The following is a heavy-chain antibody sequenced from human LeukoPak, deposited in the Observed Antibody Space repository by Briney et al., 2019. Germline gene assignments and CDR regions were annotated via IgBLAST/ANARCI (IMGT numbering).Heavy chain of an antibody. D-gene: IGHD2-2*01. V-gene: IGHV3-30-3*01. CDR1: GFTISSYA. CDR3: ARDLSGDIVVVPAAMCLDY. Sequence: PGRSLRLSCAASGFTISSYAIQWVRQAPGKGRGWGAGISYDGSNKYYTDSVKGRFTISRDNSKNTLYLQMNRLRAEDTAVYYCARDLSGDIVVVPAAMCLDYWGQRTLVTVSS. J-gene: IGHJ4*02. CDR2: ISYDGSNK.